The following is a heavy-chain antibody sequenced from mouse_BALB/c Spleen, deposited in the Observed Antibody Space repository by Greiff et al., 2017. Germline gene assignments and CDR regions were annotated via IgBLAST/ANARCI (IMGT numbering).Heavy chain of an antibody. CDR3: AREERPNYVWFAY. CDR1: GFTFSDYY. D-gene: IGHD2-1*01. Sequence: EVQLQESGGGLVKPGGSLKLSCAASGFTFSDYYMYWVRQTPEKRLEWVATISDGGSYTYYPDSVKGRFTISRDNAKNNLYLQMSSLKSEDTAMYYCAREERPNYVWFAYWGQGTLVTVSA. V-gene: IGHV5-4*02. CDR2: ISDGGSYT. J-gene: IGHJ3*01.